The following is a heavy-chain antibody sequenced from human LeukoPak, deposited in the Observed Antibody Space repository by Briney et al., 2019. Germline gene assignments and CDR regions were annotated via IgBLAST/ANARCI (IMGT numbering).Heavy chain of an antibody. D-gene: IGHD1-1*01. J-gene: IGHJ4*02. CDR2: IYHSGST. Sequence: KPSETLSLTCAVSGYSVTSSYYWAWIRPPPGKGLEWIGSIYHSGSTYYNPSLKSRVTISVDTSKNQFSLKLSSVTAADTAVYYCAQLIRSYWGQGTLVTVSS. V-gene: IGHV4-38-2*01. CDR1: GYSVTSSYY. CDR3: AQLIRSY.